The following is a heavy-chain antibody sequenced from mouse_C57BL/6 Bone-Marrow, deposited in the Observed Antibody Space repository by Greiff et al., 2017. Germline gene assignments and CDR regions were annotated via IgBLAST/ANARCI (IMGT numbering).Heavy chain of an antibody. CDR2: IDPETGGT. CDR1: GYTFTDYE. CDR3: TRDIITTVPYWYFDV. J-gene: IGHJ1*03. D-gene: IGHD1-1*01. Sequence: QVQLQQSGAELVRPGASVTLSCKASGYTFTDYEMHWVKQTPVHGLEWIGAIDPETGGTAYNQKFKGKAILTADKSSSTAYMELRSLTSEDSAVYYCTRDIITTVPYWYFDVWGTGTTVTVSS. V-gene: IGHV1-15*01.